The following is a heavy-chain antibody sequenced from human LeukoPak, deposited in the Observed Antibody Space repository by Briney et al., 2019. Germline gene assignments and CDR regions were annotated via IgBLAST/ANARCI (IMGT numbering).Heavy chain of an antibody. CDR2: IYTSGST. J-gene: IGHJ4*02. V-gene: IGHV4-61*02. CDR1: GGSISSGSYY. D-gene: IGHD5-18*01. CDR3: AREGWDVDTAMVTVDY. Sequence: SETLSLTCTVSGGSISSGSYYWSWIRQPAGKGLEWIGRIYTSGSTNYNPSLKSRVTISVDTSKNQFSLKLSSVTAADTAVYYCAREGWDVDTAMVTVDYWGQGTLVTVSS.